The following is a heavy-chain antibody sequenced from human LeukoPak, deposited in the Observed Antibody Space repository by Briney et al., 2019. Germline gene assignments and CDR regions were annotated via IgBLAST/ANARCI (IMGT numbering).Heavy chain of an antibody. Sequence: GASVKVSCKASGYTFTIYAMNWVRQAPGQGLEWMGWINTNTGNPTYAQGFTGRFVFSLDTSVSTAYPQISSLKAEDTAVYYCARVIGSGRGYYYYMDVWGKGTTVTVSS. D-gene: IGHD3-10*01. CDR2: INTNTGNP. CDR3: ARVIGSGRGYYYYMDV. CDR1: GYTFTIYA. J-gene: IGHJ6*03. V-gene: IGHV7-4-1*02.